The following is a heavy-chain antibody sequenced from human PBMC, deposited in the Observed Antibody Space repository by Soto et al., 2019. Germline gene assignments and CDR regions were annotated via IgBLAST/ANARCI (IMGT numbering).Heavy chain of an antibody. CDR2: IYYSGST. CDR3: ARAGGWNHLENYYYYYMDV. V-gene: IGHV4-31*03. CDR1: GGSISSGGYY. Sequence: QVQLQESGSGLVKPSQTLSLTCTVSGGSISSGGYYWSWIRQHPGKGLEWIGYIYYSGSTYYNPSLKSRVTISVDTSKNQFSLKLSSVTAADTAVYYCARAGGWNHLENYYYYYMDVWGKGTTVTVSS. J-gene: IGHJ6*03. D-gene: IGHD1-1*01.